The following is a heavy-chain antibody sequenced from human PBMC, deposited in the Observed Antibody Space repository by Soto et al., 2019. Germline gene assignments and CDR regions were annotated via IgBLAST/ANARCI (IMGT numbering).Heavy chain of an antibody. CDR2: MNPYSGNT. Sequence: QVQLVQSGAELKRPGASVKVSCKASGYTFTNNDINWVRQATGQGLEWMGWMNPYSGNTGYAQKFQGRVTMTRDNSITTAYMELSSLRSEDTAVCYCVRAPLDYYSADYFDNWGQGTLVTVSS. D-gene: IGHD2-21*01. J-gene: IGHJ4*02. CDR1: GYTFTNND. CDR3: VRAPLDYYSADYFDN. V-gene: IGHV1-8*01.